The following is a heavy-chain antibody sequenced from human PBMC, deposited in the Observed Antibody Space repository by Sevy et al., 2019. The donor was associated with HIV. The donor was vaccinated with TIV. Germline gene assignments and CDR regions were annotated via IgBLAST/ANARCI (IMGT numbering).Heavy chain of an antibody. CDR3: AKGYYGSGRYYTFDY. D-gene: IGHD3-10*01. V-gene: IGHV3-23*01. CDR2: ISGSGGST. J-gene: IGHJ4*02. Sequence: GGSLRLSCAASGFTFSSYAMSWVRQAPGKGLEWVSAISGSGGSTYYADSVKGRFTISRDNSKNTLYLEMNSLRAEDTAVYYCAKGYYGSGRYYTFDYWGQGTLVTVSS. CDR1: GFTFSSYA.